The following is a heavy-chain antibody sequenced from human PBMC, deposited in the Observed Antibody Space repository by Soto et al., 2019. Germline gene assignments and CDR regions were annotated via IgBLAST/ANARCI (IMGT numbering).Heavy chain of an antibody. V-gene: IGHV1-8*01. J-gene: IGHJ5*02. CDR3: ARGPRGGDDYFNYNWFDP. Sequence: QVQLVQSGAEVRKPGASVKVSCKASGYSFTTYDINWVRLATGQGLEWMGCMNPNSGKTGDAKNFQDRVTMTRDPSINTAYMELSSLPSEDTALYYCARGPRGGDDYFNYNWFDPWGQGTLVTFSS. CDR2: MNPNSGKT. CDR1: GYSFTTYD. D-gene: IGHD4-4*01.